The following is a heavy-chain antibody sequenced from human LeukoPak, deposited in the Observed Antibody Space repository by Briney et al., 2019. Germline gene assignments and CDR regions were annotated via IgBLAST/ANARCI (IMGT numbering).Heavy chain of an antibody. CDR3: AKDMGELTDYGMDV. CDR1: GFTFDDYA. D-gene: IGHD3-16*01. J-gene: IGHJ6*02. V-gene: IGHV3-9*01. Sequence: GGSLRLSCAASGFTFDDYAMHWVQQAPGKGLEWVSGISWNSGSIGYADSVKGRFTISRDNAKNSLYLQMNSLRAEDTALYYCAKDMGELTDYGMDVWGQGTTVTVSS. CDR2: ISWNSGSI.